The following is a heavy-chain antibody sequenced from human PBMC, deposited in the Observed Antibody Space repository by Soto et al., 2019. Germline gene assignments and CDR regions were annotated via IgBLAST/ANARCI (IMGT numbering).Heavy chain of an antibody. CDR3: ARIPVDTSMIDWLDP. Sequence: PSETLSLTCTVSGGSVSSGDYYWSWIRQPPGKGLEWIGYIYYSGNTNYNPSLKSRVIISVDTSKNLFSLKLTSVTAADTAVYYCARIPVDTSMIDWLDPWGEGTMVTV. CDR1: GGSVSSGDYY. CDR2: IYYSGNT. V-gene: IGHV4-61*08. D-gene: IGHD5-18*01. J-gene: IGHJ5*02.